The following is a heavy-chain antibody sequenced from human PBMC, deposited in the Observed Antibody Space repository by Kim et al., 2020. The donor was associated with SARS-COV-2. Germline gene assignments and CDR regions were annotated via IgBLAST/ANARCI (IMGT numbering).Heavy chain of an antibody. J-gene: IGHJ6*03. D-gene: IGHD3-10*01. CDR3: AKDMIIGITMVQGAMDV. Sequence: GGSLRLSCAASGFTFDDYAMNWVRQAPGKGLEWVSGISWNSGSIGYADSVKGRFTISRDNAKNSLYLQMNSLRAEDTALYYCAKDMIIGITMVQGAMDV. CDR2: ISWNSGSI. CDR1: GFTFDDYA. V-gene: IGHV3-9*01.